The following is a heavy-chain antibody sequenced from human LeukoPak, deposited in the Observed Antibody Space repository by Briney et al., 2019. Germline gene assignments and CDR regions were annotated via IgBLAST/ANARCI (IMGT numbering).Heavy chain of an antibody. D-gene: IGHD1-26*01. V-gene: IGHV3-21*01. CDR2: ITSSSSYV. CDR3: ARDRGSYD. CDR1: GFTFSSYS. J-gene: IGHJ4*02. Sequence: GGSLRLSCAASGFTFSSYSMNWVRQAPGKGLEWVSSITSSSSYVYYADAVKGRFTISRDNAKNPLYLQMNSLRAEDTAVYYCARDRGSYDWGQGTLVTVSS.